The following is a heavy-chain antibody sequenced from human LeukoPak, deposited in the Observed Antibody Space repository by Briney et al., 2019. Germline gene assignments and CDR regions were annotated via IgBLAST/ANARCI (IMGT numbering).Heavy chain of an antibody. D-gene: IGHD1-7*01. J-gene: IGHJ6*02. CDR2: IYYSGST. CDR1: GGSISSSSYY. V-gene: IGHV4-39*02. Sequence: PSETLSLTCTVSGGSISSSSYYWGWIRQPPGKGLEWIGSIYYSGSTYYNPSLKSRVTISVDTSKNQFSLKLSSVTAADTAVYYCARENSYYYYGMDVWGQGTTVTVSS. CDR3: ARENSYYYYGMDV.